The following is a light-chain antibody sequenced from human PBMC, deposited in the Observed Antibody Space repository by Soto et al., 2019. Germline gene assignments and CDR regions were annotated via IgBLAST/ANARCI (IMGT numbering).Light chain of an antibody. V-gene: IGKV1-33*01. Sequence: DIQMTQSPSSLSASVGDRVTITCQASQDISSYLNWYQQKPGKAPKLLIYDASNLETGVPSRFSGSGPGTDFTFTITSLQPEDIATYYCQQYKHLITFGQGTRLEIK. J-gene: IGKJ5*01. CDR2: DAS. CDR3: QQYKHLIT. CDR1: QDISSY.